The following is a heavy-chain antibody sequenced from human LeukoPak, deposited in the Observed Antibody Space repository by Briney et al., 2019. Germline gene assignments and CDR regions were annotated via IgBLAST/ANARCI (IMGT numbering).Heavy chain of an antibody. J-gene: IGHJ4*02. Sequence: GGSLRLSCAASGFTFSSYVMHWVRQAPGKGLEWVAIISYDGSNEYYADSVKGRFTISRDNSKNTLYLQMNSLRAEDTAVYYCAKSLSSRGLIIPKTTRYFDYWGQGTLVTVSS. D-gene: IGHD3-10*01. CDR2: ISYDGSNE. V-gene: IGHV3-30*04. CDR3: AKSLSSRGLIIPKTTRYFDY. CDR1: GFTFSSYV.